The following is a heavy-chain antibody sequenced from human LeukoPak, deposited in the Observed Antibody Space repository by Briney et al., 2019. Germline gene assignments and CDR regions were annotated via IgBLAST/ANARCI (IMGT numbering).Heavy chain of an antibody. CDR2: IIPIFGTA. V-gene: IGHV1-69*05. Sequence: ASVKVSCKASGGTFSSYAISWVRQAPGQGLEWMGGIIPIFGTANYAQKFQGRVTITTDESTSTAYMELSSLRSEDTAVYYCARDRGLTVTDFDYWGQGTLVTVSS. J-gene: IGHJ4*02. CDR3: ARDRGLTVTDFDY. CDR1: GGTFSSYA. D-gene: IGHD4-17*01.